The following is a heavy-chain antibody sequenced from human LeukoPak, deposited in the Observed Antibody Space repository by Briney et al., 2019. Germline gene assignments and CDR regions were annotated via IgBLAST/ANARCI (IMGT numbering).Heavy chain of an antibody. D-gene: IGHD3-3*01. Sequence: PGGSLRLSCTASGFTFSSYAMSWVRQAPGKGLEWVSAISGSGGSTYYADSVKGRFTISRDNSKNTLYLQMNSLRAEDTAVYYCARGPPYYDFWSGYYRPADYYYYYGMDVWGQGTTVTVSS. V-gene: IGHV3-23*01. CDR2: ISGSGGST. CDR3: ARGPPYYDFWSGYYRPADYYYYYGMDV. CDR1: GFTFSSYA. J-gene: IGHJ6*02.